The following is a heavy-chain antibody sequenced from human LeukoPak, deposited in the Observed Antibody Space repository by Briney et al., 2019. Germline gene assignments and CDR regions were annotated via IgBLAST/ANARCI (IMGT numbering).Heavy chain of an antibody. CDR3: AKSGRLSPKTPFDY. Sequence: GGSLRLSCTASGFTFSSYAMSWVRQAPGKGLEWVSAISGSGGSTYYADSVKGRFTISRDNSKNTLYLQMNSLRGEDTAVYYCAKSGRLSPKTPFDYWGQGTLVTVSS. V-gene: IGHV3-23*01. CDR1: GFTFSSYA. J-gene: IGHJ4*02. CDR2: ISGSGGST. D-gene: IGHD2-8*02.